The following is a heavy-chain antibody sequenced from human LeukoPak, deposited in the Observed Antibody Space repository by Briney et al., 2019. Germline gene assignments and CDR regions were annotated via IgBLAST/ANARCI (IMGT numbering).Heavy chain of an antibody. D-gene: IGHD6-6*01. CDR2: IYYSGST. CDR1: GGSISSHY. V-gene: IGHV4-59*11. Sequence: SETLSFTCTVSGGSISSHYWSWIRQPPGKGLEWIGYIYYSGSTNYNPSLKSRVTISVDTSKNQFSLKLSSVTAADTAVYYCARGHIAARSFDYWGQGTLVTVSS. J-gene: IGHJ4*02. CDR3: ARGHIAARSFDY.